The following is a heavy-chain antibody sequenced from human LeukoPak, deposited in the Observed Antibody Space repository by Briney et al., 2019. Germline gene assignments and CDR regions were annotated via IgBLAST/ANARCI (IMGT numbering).Heavy chain of an antibody. CDR2: IKQDGSEK. V-gene: IGHV3-7*01. D-gene: IGHD6-13*01. CDR3: ARDNMRDGGIAAAGTDY. CDR1: GFTFSTYW. J-gene: IGHJ4*02. Sequence: GGSLRLSCAASGFTFSTYWMSWVRQAPAKGREWVANIKQDGSEKYYVDSVKGRLTISRDNAKNSLYLQMNSLRAEDTAVYYCARDNMRDGGIAAAGTDYWGQGTLVTVSS.